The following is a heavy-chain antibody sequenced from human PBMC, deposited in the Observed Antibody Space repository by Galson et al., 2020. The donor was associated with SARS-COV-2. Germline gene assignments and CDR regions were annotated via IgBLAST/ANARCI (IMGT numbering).Heavy chain of an antibody. CDR3: ARHRNSHVHNFGY. CDR1: GDPISSGGNY. CDR2: PSYGGGT. V-gene: IGHV4-39*01. J-gene: IGHJ4*01. Sequence: SETLSFTCTVLGDPISSGGNYWAWIRQPPGKGLEWIGSPSYGGGTYCTSSPKGRVTSSVDTSQNLLSLKLNSVTDADTAVYFCARHRNSHVHNFGYWSHGARVNFSS. D-gene: IGHD5-18*01.